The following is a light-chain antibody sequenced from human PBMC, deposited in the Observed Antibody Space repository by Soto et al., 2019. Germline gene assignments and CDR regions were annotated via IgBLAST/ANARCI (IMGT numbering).Light chain of an antibody. J-gene: IGLJ3*02. Sequence: QSELTQPPSVSGAPGQKVTISCTRSSSNIGAAYDVHWYQHLPGKAPKLLIYGNNNRPSGVPDRFSGSKSGTSASLAITGLQAEDEADYYCQSYDSSLSGWVFGGGTKLTVL. CDR3: QSYDSSLSGWV. CDR2: GNN. CDR1: SSNIGAAYD. V-gene: IGLV1-40*01.